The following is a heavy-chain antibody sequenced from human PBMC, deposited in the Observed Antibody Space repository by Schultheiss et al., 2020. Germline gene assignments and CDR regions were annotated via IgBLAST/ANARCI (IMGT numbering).Heavy chain of an antibody. Sequence: SETLSLTCAVYGGSFSGYYWSWIRQPPGKGLEWIGEINHSGSTNYNPSLKSRVTISVDTSENQFSLKLSSVTAADTAVYYCARKSSTVTTRRWFDPWGQGTLVTVSS. V-gene: IGHV4-34*01. D-gene: IGHD4-11*01. J-gene: IGHJ5*02. CDR3: ARKSSTVTTRRWFDP. CDR1: GGSFSGYY. CDR2: INHSGST.